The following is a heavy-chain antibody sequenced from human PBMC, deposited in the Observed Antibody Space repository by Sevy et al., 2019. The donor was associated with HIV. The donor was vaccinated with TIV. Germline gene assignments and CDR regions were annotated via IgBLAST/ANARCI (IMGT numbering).Heavy chain of an antibody. V-gene: IGHV3-48*02. D-gene: IGHD2-2*01. CDR1: GFTFSNYG. CDR2: ISSSSSII. CDR3: AGQYQLLLSY. J-gene: IGHJ4*02. Sequence: GGSLRLSCAASGFTFSNYGMTWVRQAPGKGLEWVSYISSSSSIIYYADSVKGRFTISRDNAKNSLYLQMISLRDEDTAVYYCAGQYQLLLSYWGQGTLVTVSS.